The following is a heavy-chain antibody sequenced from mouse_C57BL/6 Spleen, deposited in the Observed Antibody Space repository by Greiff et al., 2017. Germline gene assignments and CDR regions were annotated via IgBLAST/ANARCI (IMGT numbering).Heavy chain of an antibody. CDR3: VTGTEGDYFDY. V-gene: IGHV10-1*01. J-gene: IGHJ2*01. CDR2: IRSKSNNYAT. D-gene: IGHD4-1*01. CDR1: GFSFNTYA. Sequence: DVKLVESGGGLVQPKGSLKLSCAASGFSFNTYAMNWVRQAPGKGLEWVARIRSKSNNYATYYADSVKDRFTISRDDSESMLYLQMNNLKTEDTAMYYCVTGTEGDYFDYWGQGTTLTVSS.